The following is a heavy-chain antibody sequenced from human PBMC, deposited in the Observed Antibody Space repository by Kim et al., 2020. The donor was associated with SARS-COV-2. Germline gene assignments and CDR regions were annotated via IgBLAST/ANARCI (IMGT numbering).Heavy chain of an antibody. D-gene: IGHD3-22*01. J-gene: IGHJ3*02. CDR3: ARGERPYYYDSSGYYFHAFDI. V-gene: IGHV1-69*13. CDR2: IIPIFGTA. Sequence: SVKVSCKASGGTFSSYAISWVRQAPGQGLEWMGGIIPIFGTANYAQKFQGRVTITADESTSTANMELSSLRSEDTAVYYCARGERPYYYDSSGYYFHAFDIWGQGTMVTVSS. CDR1: GGTFSSYA.